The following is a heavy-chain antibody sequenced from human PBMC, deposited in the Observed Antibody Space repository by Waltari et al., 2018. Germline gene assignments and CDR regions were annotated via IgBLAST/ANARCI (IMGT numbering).Heavy chain of an antibody. J-gene: IGHJ4*02. D-gene: IGHD3-10*01. CDR2: ISGSGGST. CDR1: GFTFSSYA. Sequence: EVQLLESGGGLVQPGGSLRLSCAASGFTFSSYAMSWVCQAPGKGLDWVSVISGSGGSTYYADSVKGRFTISRDNSKNTLYLQMNSLRAEDTAVYYCAKNSGGLGSSFDYWGQGTLVTVSS. V-gene: IGHV3-23*01. CDR3: AKNSGGLGSSFDY.